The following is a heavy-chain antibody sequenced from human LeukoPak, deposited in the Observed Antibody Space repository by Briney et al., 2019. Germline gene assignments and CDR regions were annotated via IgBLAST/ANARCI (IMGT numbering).Heavy chain of an antibody. CDR3: ARGRNYYYGSGSYYFDY. CDR1: GGSFSGYY. CDR2: INHSGST. V-gene: IGHV4-34*01. Sequence: SSETLSLTCAVYGGSFSGYYWSWIRQPPGKGLEWIGEINHSGSTNYNPSLKSRVTISVDTSKNQFSLKLSSVTAADTAVYYCARGRNYYYGSGSYYFDYWGQGTLVTVSS. D-gene: IGHD3-10*01. J-gene: IGHJ4*02.